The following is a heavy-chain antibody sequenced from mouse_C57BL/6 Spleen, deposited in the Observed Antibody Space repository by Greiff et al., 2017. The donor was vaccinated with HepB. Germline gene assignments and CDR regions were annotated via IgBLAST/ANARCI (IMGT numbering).Heavy chain of an antibody. Sequence: EVQLQQSGPELVKPGASVKIPCKASGYTFTDYNMDWVKQSHGQSLEWIGDINPNNGGTIYNQKFKGKATLTVDKSSSTAYMELRSLTSEDPAVYHCATGHSSGWGYVDYWRQGTTHTVSS. D-gene: IGHD3-2*02. CDR1: GYTFTDYN. CDR2: INPNNGGT. J-gene: IGHJ2*01. V-gene: IGHV1-18*01. CDR3: ATGHSSGWGYVDY.